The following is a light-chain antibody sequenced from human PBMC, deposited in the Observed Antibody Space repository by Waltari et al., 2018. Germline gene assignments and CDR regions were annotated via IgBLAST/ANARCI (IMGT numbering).Light chain of an antibody. V-gene: IGKV4-1*01. Sequence: DLVMTQSPDSLAVSLGDRATINCKSSPSVLYSSNNKNYLAWYQQKPGQPPKLLIYWASTRESGVPDRFSGSGSGTDFTLTISSLQAEDVAVYYCQQYYSTPPWTFGQGTKVEIK. J-gene: IGKJ1*01. CDR2: WAS. CDR1: PSVLYSSNNKNY. CDR3: QQYYSTPPWT.